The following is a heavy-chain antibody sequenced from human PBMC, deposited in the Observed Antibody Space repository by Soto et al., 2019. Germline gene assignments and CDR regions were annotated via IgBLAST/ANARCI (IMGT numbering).Heavy chain of an antibody. CDR2: IYPGDSDT. Sequence: GESLKISCKGSGYSFTSYWIGWVRQMPGKGLEWMGIIYPGDSDTRYSPSFQGQVTISVDKSISTAYLQWSSLKASDTAMYYCARQPDYNILTGYFYYFDYWGQGTPVTVSS. J-gene: IGHJ4*02. V-gene: IGHV5-51*01. D-gene: IGHD3-9*01. CDR3: ARQPDYNILTGYFYYFDY. CDR1: GYSFTSYW.